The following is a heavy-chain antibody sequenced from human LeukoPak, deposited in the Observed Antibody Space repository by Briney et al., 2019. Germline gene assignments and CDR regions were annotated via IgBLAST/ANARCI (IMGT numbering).Heavy chain of an antibody. CDR2: IYNSGGT. D-gene: IGHD4-17*01. Sequence: PSETLSLTCTVSGGSISSYYWSWIRQPPGKGLEWIGYIYNSGGTNYNPSLKSRVTISLDTSKNQFSLKVSPVTAADTAVYYCARRPYGDYGWFDPWGQGTLVTVSS. V-gene: IGHV4-59*01. J-gene: IGHJ5*02. CDR1: GGSISSYY. CDR3: ARRPYGDYGWFDP.